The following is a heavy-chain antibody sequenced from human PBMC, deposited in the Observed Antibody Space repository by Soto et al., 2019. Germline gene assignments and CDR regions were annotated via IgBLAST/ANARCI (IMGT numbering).Heavy chain of an antibody. V-gene: IGHV3-30-3*01. CDR1: GFTFSSYA. D-gene: IGHD3-3*01. J-gene: IGHJ4*02. CDR2: ISYDGSNK. Sequence: GGSLRLCCAASGFTFSSYAMHWVRQAPGKGLEWVAVISYDGSNKYYADSVEGRFTISRDNSKNTLYLQMNSLRAEDTAVYYCARDGVTIFGVVTLYYFDYWGQGTLVTVSS. CDR3: ARDGVTIFGVVTLYYFDY.